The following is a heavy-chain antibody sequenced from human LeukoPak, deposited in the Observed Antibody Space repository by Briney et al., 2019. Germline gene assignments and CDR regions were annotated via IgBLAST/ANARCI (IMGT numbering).Heavy chain of an antibody. D-gene: IGHD1-7*01. Sequence: GESLKISCKGSGYRFTDYWIGCVRQMPGKGLEWMGIIYPGDSDTRYSPSFQGQVTISADKSINTAHLQWSSLKASDTAMYYCARGAAGTIPDYYYFGLDIWGQETTVAVSS. J-gene: IGHJ6*02. CDR1: GYRFTDYW. V-gene: IGHV5-51*01. CDR3: ARGAAGTIPDYYYFGLDI. CDR2: IYPGDSDT.